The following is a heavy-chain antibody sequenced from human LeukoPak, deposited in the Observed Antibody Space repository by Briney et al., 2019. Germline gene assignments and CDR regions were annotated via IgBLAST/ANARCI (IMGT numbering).Heavy chain of an antibody. Sequence: SETLSLTCTVSGGSINSGGYFWNWIRQHPGRGLEWIGSIYYTGSTSYYPSLESRLTISMATSKNHFSLRLNSVIAADTAVYYCARERFAGGYRYLDYWGQGTLVTVSS. CDR1: GGSINSGGYF. CDR3: ARERFAGGYRYLDY. D-gene: IGHD2-8*02. CDR2: IYYTGST. J-gene: IGHJ4*02. V-gene: IGHV4-31*03.